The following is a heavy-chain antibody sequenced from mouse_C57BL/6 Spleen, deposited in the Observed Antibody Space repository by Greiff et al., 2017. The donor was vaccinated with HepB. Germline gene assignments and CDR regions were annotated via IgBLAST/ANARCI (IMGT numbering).Heavy chain of an antibody. CDR2: IDPSDSYT. CDR3: AILSVAY. V-gene: IGHV1-59*01. D-gene: IGHD3-1*01. CDR1: GYTFTSYW. J-gene: IGHJ3*01. Sequence: QVQLQQPGAELVRPGTSVKLSCKASGYTFTSYWMHWVKQRPGQGLEWIGVIDPSDSYTNYNQKFKGKATLTVDTSSSTAYMQLSSLTSEDSAVYYCAILSVAYWGQGTLVTVSA.